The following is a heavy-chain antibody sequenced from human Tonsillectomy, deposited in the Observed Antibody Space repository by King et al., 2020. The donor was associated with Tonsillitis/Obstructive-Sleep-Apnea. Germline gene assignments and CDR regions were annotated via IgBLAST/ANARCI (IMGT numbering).Heavy chain of an antibody. CDR3: AKDMGYYYYSMDV. V-gene: IGHV3-43*02. CDR1: GFTFDGYA. J-gene: IGHJ6*03. Sequence: VQLVESGGGVVQPGGSLRLSCAASGFTFDGYAMHWVRQAPGKGLEWVSVISGDGGSTYYADSVKGRFTISRDNSKNSLYLQMHSLRTEDTALYYCAKDMGYYYYSMDVWDKGTTVTVSS. CDR2: ISGDGGST.